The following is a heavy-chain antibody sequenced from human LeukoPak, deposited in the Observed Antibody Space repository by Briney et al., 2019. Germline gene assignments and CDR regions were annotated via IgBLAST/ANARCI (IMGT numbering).Heavy chain of an antibody. CDR1: GFTFSSYA. V-gene: IGHV3-23*01. Sequence: GGSLRLSCAASGFTFSSYAMSWVRQAPGKGLEWVSAISGSGGSTYYADSVKGRFTISRDNSKNTLYPQMNSLRAEDTAVYYCAKALGLYYYDSSGYTDAFDIWGQGTMVTVSS. J-gene: IGHJ3*02. D-gene: IGHD3-22*01. CDR3: AKALGLYYYDSSGYTDAFDI. CDR2: ISGSGGST.